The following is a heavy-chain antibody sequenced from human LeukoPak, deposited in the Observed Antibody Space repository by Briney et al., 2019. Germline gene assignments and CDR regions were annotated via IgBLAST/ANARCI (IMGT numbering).Heavy chain of an antibody. Sequence: PSETLSLTCTVSGGSISSSSYYWGWIRYPPGKGLEWIGSIYYSGSTYYNPSLKSRVTISVDTSKNQFSLKLSSVTAADTAVYYCARDLRDSYSSSIDYWGQGTLVTVSS. J-gene: IGHJ4*02. CDR3: ARDLRDSYSSSIDY. V-gene: IGHV4-39*02. CDR2: IYYSGST. CDR1: GGSISSSSYY. D-gene: IGHD6-13*01.